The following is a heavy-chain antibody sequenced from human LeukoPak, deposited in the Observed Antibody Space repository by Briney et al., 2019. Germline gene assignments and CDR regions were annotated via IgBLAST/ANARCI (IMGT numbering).Heavy chain of an antibody. D-gene: IGHD6-6*01. CDR3: ARDPWEQLGYFDY. Sequence: SVKVSCKASGGTFSSYAISWVRQAPGQGLEWMGGIIPIFGTANYAQKFQGRVTITADESTSTAYMELSSLRSEDTAVYYCARDPWEQLGYFDYWGQGTLVTVSP. J-gene: IGHJ4*02. CDR2: IIPIFGTA. V-gene: IGHV1-69*13. CDR1: GGTFSSYA.